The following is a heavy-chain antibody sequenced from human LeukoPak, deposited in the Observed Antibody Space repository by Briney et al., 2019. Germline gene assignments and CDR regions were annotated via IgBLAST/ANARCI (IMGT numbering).Heavy chain of an antibody. CDR2: ISTSSSYI. Sequence: KPSETLSLTCTVSGGSISSSSYYWGWVRQAPGKGLEWVSSISTSSSYIYYADSLKGRFTISRDNAKNSLYLQMNSLRAEDTAVYYCARGYCFSGTCYRYFDSWGQGTLVTVSS. CDR3: ARGYCFSGTCYRYFDS. J-gene: IGHJ4*02. CDR1: GGSISSSSYY. V-gene: IGHV3-21*01. D-gene: IGHD3-9*01.